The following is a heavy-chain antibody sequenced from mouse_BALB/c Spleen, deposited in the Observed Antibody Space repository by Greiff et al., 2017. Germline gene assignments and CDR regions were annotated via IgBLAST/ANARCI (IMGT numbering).Heavy chain of an antibody. CDR1: GFSLTSYG. V-gene: IGHV2-9*02. J-gene: IGHJ3*01. D-gene: IGHD2-3*01. Sequence: QVQLKESGPGLVAPSQSLSITCTVSGFSLTSYGVHWVRQPPGKGLEWLGVIWAGGSTNYNSALMSRLSISKDNSKSQVFLKMNSLQTDDTAVYYCARDQDGPWFAYWGQGTLVTVSA. CDR3: ARDQDGPWFAY. CDR2: IWAGGST.